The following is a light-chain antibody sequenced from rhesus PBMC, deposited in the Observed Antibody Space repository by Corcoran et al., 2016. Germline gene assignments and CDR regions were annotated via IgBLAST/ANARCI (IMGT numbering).Light chain of an antibody. Sequence: DIQMTQSPSSLSAPVGDRVTITCRACENGNNYLHWYQQKPGKAPKLLIYKASTLQSGVPSRFSGSGSGTNFTLSISSLQPDDFATYCYTHCNCAPSSFGQGAKVEI. CDR2: KAS. CDR3: THCNCAPSS. V-gene: IGKV1-74*01. J-gene: IGKJ2*01. CDR1: ENGNNY.